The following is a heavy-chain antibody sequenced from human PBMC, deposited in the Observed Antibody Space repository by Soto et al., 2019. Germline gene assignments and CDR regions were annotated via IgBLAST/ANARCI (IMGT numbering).Heavy chain of an antibody. D-gene: IGHD6-13*01. CDR1: GGTFSTYT. Sequence: QVQLVQSGAEVKKPGSSVKVSCKASGGTFSTYTIIWVRQAPGQGLEWMGRILPMLDITNSAQRFQGRVTMTADKSTSTAYLELSSLISEDTAVXYCTLGSWSAETFDIWGRGTMVTVSS. V-gene: IGHV1-69*02. J-gene: IGHJ3*02. CDR3: TLGSWSAETFDI. CDR2: ILPMLDIT.